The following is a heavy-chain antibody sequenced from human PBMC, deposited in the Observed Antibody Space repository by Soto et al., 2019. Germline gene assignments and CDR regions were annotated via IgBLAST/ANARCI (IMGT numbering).Heavy chain of an antibody. Sequence: QVQLVQSEGEVKKPGASVTVSCKASGYTFINYHITWVRQAPGQGLECMAWINTYNGMTDYAQKFQGRVTMTRDTSTSTAYMELRNLGSDDTAVYFCAKSPRGEMATDWGQGTLVTVSS. J-gene: IGHJ4*02. CDR1: GYTFINYH. D-gene: IGHD5-12*01. CDR3: AKSPRGEMATD. V-gene: IGHV1-18*01. CDR2: INTYNGMT.